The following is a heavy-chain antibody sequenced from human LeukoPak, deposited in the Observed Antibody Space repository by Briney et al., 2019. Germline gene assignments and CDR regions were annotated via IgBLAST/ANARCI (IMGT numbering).Heavy chain of an antibody. J-gene: IGHJ4*02. CDR2: INPNSGGT. D-gene: IGHD6-13*01. CDR1: GYTFTGYY. V-gene: IGHV1-2*02. CDR3: ARAGSSWYPDDY. Sequence: ASVKVSCKASGYTFTGYYMHWVRQAPGQGLEWMGWINPNSGGTNYAQKFQGRVTMTRDTSISTAYMELSRLRPDDTAVYYCARAGSSWYPDDYWGQGTLVTVSS.